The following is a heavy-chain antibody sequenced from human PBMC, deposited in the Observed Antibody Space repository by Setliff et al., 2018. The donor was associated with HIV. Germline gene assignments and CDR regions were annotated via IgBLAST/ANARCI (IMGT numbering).Heavy chain of an antibody. CDR2: IWYDGSNK. Sequence: GGSLRLSCAASGFTFSSYGMHWVRQAPGRGLEWVAVIWYDGSNKYYADSVKGRFTISRDNSKNTVYLQMNSLRAEDTAVYYCARGFVLRFLEWSMPDAFDIWGQGTMVTV. J-gene: IGHJ3*02. CDR3: ARGFVLRFLEWSMPDAFDI. CDR1: GFTFSSYG. D-gene: IGHD3-3*01. V-gene: IGHV3-33*01.